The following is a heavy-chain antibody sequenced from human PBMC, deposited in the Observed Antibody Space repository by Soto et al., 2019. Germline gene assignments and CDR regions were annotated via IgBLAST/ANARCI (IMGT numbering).Heavy chain of an antibody. V-gene: IGHV3-15*01. D-gene: IGHD2-15*01. CDR3: STDIAIYGLDI. Sequence: EVQLVESGGGFVQPGGSLRLSCVASRFSFTNAWMSWVRQAPGKGPEWVGRIKSKTDGGTADYAAPVKGRFTTSRDDSQNTLYLHMDSLKTEDTYFYHCSTDIAIYGLDIWGQGTTVIVSS. CDR2: IKSKTDGGTA. J-gene: IGHJ6*02. CDR1: RFSFTNAW.